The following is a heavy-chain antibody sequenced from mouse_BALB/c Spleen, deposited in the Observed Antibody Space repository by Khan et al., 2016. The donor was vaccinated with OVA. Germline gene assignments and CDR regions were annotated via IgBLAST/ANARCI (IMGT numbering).Heavy chain of an antibody. CDR2: TNPTNGRT. V-gene: IGHV1S81*02. J-gene: IGHJ2*01. D-gene: IGHD1-1*01. CDR3: ARIKKIVATYFDY. Sequence: LVESGAELVKAGASVKMSCKASGYTFTSYWMHWVKQRLGQGLEWFAETNPTNGRTYYHEKFKSKATLTVDKSSSTAYMLLSGPTFEDSAVYYCARIKKIVATYFDYWGQGTTLTVSS. CDR1: GYTFTSYW.